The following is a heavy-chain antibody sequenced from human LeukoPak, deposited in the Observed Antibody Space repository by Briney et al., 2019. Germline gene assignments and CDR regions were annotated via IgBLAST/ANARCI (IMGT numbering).Heavy chain of an antibody. Sequence: GGSLRLSCAASGFSFTTYGLNWVRQAPGRGLEWLSYISSRGTTTYYAGSVKGRFTISRDNAKNSLYLQMNSLRAEDTAVYYCARDNIGHGIDYWGQGTLVTVSS. CDR3: ARDNIGHGIDY. J-gene: IGHJ4*02. CDR1: GFSFTTYG. D-gene: IGHD2/OR15-2a*01. V-gene: IGHV3-48*03. CDR2: ISSRGTTT.